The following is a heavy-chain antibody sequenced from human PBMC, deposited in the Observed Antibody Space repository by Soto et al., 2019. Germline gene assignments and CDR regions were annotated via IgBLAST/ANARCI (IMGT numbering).Heavy chain of an antibody. D-gene: IGHD2-2*01. CDR3: AREPAGPDNWFDP. CDR2: IIPIFGTA. J-gene: IGHJ5*02. Sequence: SVKVSCKASGGTFSSYAISWVRQAPGQGLEWMGGIIPIFGTANYAQKLQGRVTITADKSTSTAYMELSSLRSEDTAVYYCAREPAGPDNWFDPWGQGTLVTVSS. CDR1: GGTFSSYA. V-gene: IGHV1-69*06.